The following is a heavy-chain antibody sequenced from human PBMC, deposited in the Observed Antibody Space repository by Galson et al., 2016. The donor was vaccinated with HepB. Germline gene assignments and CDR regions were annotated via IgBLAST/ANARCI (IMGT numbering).Heavy chain of an antibody. CDR1: GYTFTSYG. Sequence: SVKVSCKASGYTFTSYGISWVRQAPGQGLEWMGGIIPMLRTPNYAQKFQGRLTITADESTSTVYMDLNSLRSEDTAVYYCARGDRFTYGWGGIYWGQGTLVTVSS. CDR2: IIPMLRTP. V-gene: IGHV1-69*13. CDR3: ARGDRFTYGWGGIY. J-gene: IGHJ4*02. D-gene: IGHD5-18*01.